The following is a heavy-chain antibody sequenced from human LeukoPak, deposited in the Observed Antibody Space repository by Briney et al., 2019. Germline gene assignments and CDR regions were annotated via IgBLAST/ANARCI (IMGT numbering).Heavy chain of an antibody. V-gene: IGHV1-18*01. D-gene: IGHD3-9*01. CDR1: GYTFTSYG. CDR2: ISAYNGNT. Sequence: GASVKVSCKASGYTFTSYGISWVRQAPGQGLEWMGWISAYNGNTNYAQKLQGRVTMTTDTSTSTAYMELRSLRSDDTAVYYCARDRVPYILTGYSAGGSFDYWGQGTLVTVFS. CDR3: ARDRVPYILTGYSAGGSFDY. J-gene: IGHJ4*02.